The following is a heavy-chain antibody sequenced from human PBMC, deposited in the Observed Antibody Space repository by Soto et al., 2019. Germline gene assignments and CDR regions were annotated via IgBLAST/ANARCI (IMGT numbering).Heavy chain of an antibody. CDR2: IIPAFGTT. CDR1: GDTFSGYP. V-gene: IGHV1-69*13. Sequence: SVKVSCKASGDTFSGYPINWVRQAPGEGLEWMGRIIPAFGTTNDAQRFEGRVTFTADESTNTAHMELRGLLSEDTAVYYCARDGGFGELKYWGPGTLVTVSS. J-gene: IGHJ4*02. D-gene: IGHD3-10*01. CDR3: ARDGGFGELKY.